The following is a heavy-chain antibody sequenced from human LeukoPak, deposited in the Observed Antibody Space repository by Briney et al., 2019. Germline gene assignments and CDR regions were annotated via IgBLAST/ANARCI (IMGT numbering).Heavy chain of an antibody. J-gene: IGHJ6*03. CDR1: GFTFSNAW. CDR2: IKSKTDGGTT. V-gene: IGHV3-15*01. Sequence: GGSLRLSCAASGFTFSNAWMSWVRQAPGKGLEWVGRIKSKTDGGTTDYAAPVKGRFTISRDDSKNTLYLQMNSLRVEDTAVYYCARDTSIAARGYYYYYMDVWGKGTTVTVSS. CDR3: ARDTSIAARGYYYYYMDV. D-gene: IGHD6-6*01.